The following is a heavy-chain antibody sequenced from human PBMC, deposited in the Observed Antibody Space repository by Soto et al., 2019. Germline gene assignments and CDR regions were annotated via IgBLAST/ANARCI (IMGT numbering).Heavy chain of an antibody. V-gene: IGHV3-74*01. Sequence: EVKLVDSGGGLVQPGGSLRLSCAASEFTFRSYWMHWVRQSPGKGLVWVSRISGDGSSTTYADSVRGRFTISRDNAKNTVYLQLDSLRAEDTAVYYCARRLPGDYGAFDLWGQGTMVTVSS. D-gene: IGHD3-16*01. CDR1: EFTFRSYW. J-gene: IGHJ3*01. CDR2: ISGDGSST. CDR3: ARRLPGDYGAFDL.